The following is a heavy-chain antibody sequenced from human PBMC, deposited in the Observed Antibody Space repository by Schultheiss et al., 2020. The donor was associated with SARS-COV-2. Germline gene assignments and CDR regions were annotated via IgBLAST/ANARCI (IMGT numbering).Heavy chain of an antibody. D-gene: IGHD6-19*01. Sequence: GGSLRLSCAASGFTVSSNYMSWVRQAPGKGLEWVSVIYSGGSTYYADSVKGRFTISRDNSKNTLYLQMNSLRAEDTAVYYCARDPTNSSGWYSFDYWGQGTLVTVSS. CDR3: ARDPTNSSGWYSFDY. J-gene: IGHJ4*02. CDR1: GFTVSSNY. V-gene: IGHV3-53*01. CDR2: IYSGGST.